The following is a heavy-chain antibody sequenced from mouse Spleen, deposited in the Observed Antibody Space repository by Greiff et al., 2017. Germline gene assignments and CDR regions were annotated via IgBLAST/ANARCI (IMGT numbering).Heavy chain of an antibody. J-gene: IGHJ3*01. CDR1: GYTFTSYW. Sequence: VQLQQSGAELVKPGASVKLSCKASGYTFTSYWMQWVKQRPGQGLEWIGEIDPSDNYTNYNQNFKGKATVTVDTSSSTAYMQLSSLTSEDSAVYYCARRGLGWFAYGGQGTLVTVSA. D-gene: IGHD3-3*01. CDR3: ARRGLGWFAY. V-gene: IGHV1-50*01. CDR2: IDPSDNYT.